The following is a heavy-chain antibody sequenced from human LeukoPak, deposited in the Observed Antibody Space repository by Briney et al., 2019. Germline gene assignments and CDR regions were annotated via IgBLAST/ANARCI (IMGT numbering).Heavy chain of an antibody. J-gene: IGHJ4*02. CDR3: ARARRDTAMASELLVY. V-gene: IGHV1-2*02. D-gene: IGHD5-18*01. Sequence: ASVKVSCKASRYTFTGYYMHWVRQAPGQGLEWMGWINPNSGGTNYAQKFQGRVTMTRDTSISTAYMELSRLRSDDTAVYYCARARRDTAMASELLVYWGQGTLDTVSS. CDR2: INPNSGGT. CDR1: RYTFTGYY.